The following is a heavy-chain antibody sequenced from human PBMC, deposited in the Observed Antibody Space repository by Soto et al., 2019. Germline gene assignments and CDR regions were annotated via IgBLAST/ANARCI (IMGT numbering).Heavy chain of an antibody. CDR2: VYADGAT. D-gene: IGHD3-10*01. J-gene: IGHJ4*02. CDR1: GFTVSNYH. V-gene: IGHV3-66*01. Sequence: EVQLVESGGGLVQPGESLRLSCAASGFTVSNYHMTWVRQAPGKGLEWVSAVYADGATSHADSVKDRFTVSRDNSRNTLNLQMCGLRAEDTAVYSSSSSGGGLDYWGQGTLVTVSS. CDR3: SSSGGGLDY.